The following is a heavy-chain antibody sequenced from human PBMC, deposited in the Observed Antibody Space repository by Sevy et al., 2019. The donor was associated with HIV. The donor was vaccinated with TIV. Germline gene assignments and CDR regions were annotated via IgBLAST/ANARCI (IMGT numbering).Heavy chain of an antibody. Sequence: GGSLRLSCAASGFTVSSNYMSWVRQAPGKGLEWVSVIYSGGSTYYADSVKDRFSISRDNSKNTLYLQMSSLRAEDTAVYYCARDLGSTTSYYYGMDVWGQGTTVTVSS. CDR2: IYSGGST. D-gene: IGHD2-2*01. CDR1: GFTVSSNY. CDR3: ARDLGSTTSYYYGMDV. J-gene: IGHJ6*02. V-gene: IGHV3-66*01.